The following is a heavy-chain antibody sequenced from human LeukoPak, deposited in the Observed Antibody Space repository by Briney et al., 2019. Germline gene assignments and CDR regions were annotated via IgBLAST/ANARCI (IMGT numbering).Heavy chain of an antibody. CDR2: IYYRVTS. CDR3: ARGGPIYCSGGSCYTNYYFDY. Sequence: PSETLSLTCTVSGDSIGTYYWSWIRQPPGKGLEWIGYIYYRVTSDYNPSLKSRVTVSVDMSTSQISLKLSSVTAADTAVYYCARGGPIYCSGGSCYTNYYFDYWGQGTLVTVSS. D-gene: IGHD2-15*01. CDR1: GDSIGTYY. J-gene: IGHJ4*02. V-gene: IGHV4-59*01.